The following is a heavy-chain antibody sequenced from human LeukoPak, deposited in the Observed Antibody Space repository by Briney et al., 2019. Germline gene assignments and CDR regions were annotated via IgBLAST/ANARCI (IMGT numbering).Heavy chain of an antibody. J-gene: IGHJ4*02. Sequence: ATVKISCKVSGYTFTDYYMHRVQQAPGKGLEWMGLVDPEDGETIYAEKFQGRVTITADTSTDTAYMELSSLRSEDTAVYYCATALYSNYPKDLPIDYWGQGTLVTVSS. CDR3: ATALYSNYPKDLPIDY. D-gene: IGHD4-11*01. CDR2: VDPEDGET. V-gene: IGHV1-69-2*01. CDR1: GYTFTDYY.